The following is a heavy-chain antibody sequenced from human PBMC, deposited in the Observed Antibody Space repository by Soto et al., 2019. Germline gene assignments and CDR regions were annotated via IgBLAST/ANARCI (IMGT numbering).Heavy chain of an antibody. Sequence: QGQLVQAGADVKKPGSSVKVSCKAAGGTFSSYAISWVRQAPGQGLEWMGGIIPIFGTANHAQKFQGRVTITADESTSTADLELSSLRSEDTAVYYCARGTASSPVNYFDYWGEGTLVTVSS. CDR3: ARGTASSPVNYFDY. V-gene: IGHV1-69*01. D-gene: IGHD6-13*01. CDR1: GGTFSSYA. J-gene: IGHJ4*02. CDR2: IIPIFGTA.